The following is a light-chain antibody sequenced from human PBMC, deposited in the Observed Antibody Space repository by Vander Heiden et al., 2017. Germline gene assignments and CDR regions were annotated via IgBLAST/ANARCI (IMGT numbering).Light chain of an antibody. CDR2: AAS. CDR1: QSISSY. CDR3: QHSYSTPRT. J-gene: IGKJ1*01. V-gene: IGKV1-39*01. Sequence: DIQMTQSPSTLSASVGDRVTITCRASQSISSYLNWYQQKPGKAPKLLIYAASSLQSGVPSSCSGSGSGTDFTLTSSSLQPEDVSTYYCQHSYSTPRTFGQGTKVXIK.